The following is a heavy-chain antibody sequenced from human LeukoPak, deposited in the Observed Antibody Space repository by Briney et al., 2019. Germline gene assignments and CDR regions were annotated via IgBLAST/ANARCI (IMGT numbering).Heavy chain of an antibody. CDR1: GSTVDDYA. J-gene: IGHJ6*02. D-gene: IGHD2-2*01. V-gene: IGHV3-43*02. CDR3: RSSYGYGMDV. CDR2: ISGDGGST. Sequence: PGGSLRLACAPYGSTVDDYAMHSVRQAPGKGLEWVSLISGDGGSTYYADSVEGRFTISRDNSKNSLYLQMNSLRTEDTSLYYSRSSYGYGMDVCGQGTPVTVSS.